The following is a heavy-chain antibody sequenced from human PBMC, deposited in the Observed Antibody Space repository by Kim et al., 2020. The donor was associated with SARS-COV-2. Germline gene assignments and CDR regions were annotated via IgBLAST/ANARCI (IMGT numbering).Heavy chain of an antibody. D-gene: IGHD3-3*01. CDR1: GGSISSGGYS. J-gene: IGHJ3*02. CDR2: IYHSGST. Sequence: SETLSLTCAVSGGSISSGGYSWSWIRQPPGKGLEWIGYIYHSGSTYYNPSLKSRVTISVDRSKNQFSLKLSSVTAADTAVYYCARALTGDFWSGYYFPGHDAFDIWGQGTMVTVSS. V-gene: IGHV4-30-2*01. CDR3: ARALTGDFWSGYYFPGHDAFDI.